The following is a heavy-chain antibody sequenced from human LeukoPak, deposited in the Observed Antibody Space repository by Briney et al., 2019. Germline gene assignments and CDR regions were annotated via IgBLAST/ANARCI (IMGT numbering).Heavy chain of an antibody. D-gene: IGHD3-22*01. J-gene: IGHJ4*02. Sequence: ASVKVSCKASGYTFTGYYMHWVRQAPGQGLEWMGWINPNSGGTNYAQKFQGRVTMTRDTSISTAYMELSRLRSDDTAVYYCARDDSSAYYYDYWGQGTLRTVSS. CDR3: ARDDSSAYYYDY. CDR1: GYTFTGYY. CDR2: INPNSGGT. V-gene: IGHV1-2*02.